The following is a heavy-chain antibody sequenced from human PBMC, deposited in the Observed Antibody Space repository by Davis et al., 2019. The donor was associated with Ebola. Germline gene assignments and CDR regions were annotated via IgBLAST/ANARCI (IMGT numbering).Heavy chain of an antibody. J-gene: IGHJ4*02. Sequence: SVPVSCKVSGYTLTELSMHWVRQAPAKGLEWLGGFDPEDGETIYAQKFQGRVTMTEDTSKDTAYMELSSLRSEDTAVYYCARDSPGDYSNYLGYWGQGTLVTVSS. V-gene: IGHV1-24*01. CDR2: FDPEDGET. D-gene: IGHD4-11*01. CDR1: GYTLTELS. CDR3: ARDSPGDYSNYLGY.